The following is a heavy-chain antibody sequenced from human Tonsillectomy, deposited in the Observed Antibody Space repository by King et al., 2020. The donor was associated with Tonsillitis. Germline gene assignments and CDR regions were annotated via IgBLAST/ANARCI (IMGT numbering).Heavy chain of an antibody. Sequence: VQLVESGGGLVKPGGSLRLSCAASGFTFSGYSMNWVRQAPGKGLEWVSSIISSNSYIYYADSVEGYFTISRDNAKNSLYLQMNSLRAEDTAVYYCARGGEYYYDSSGYLYYFDYWGQGTLVTVSS. CDR1: GFTFSGYS. CDR3: ARGGEYYYDSSGYLYYFDY. D-gene: IGHD3-22*01. V-gene: IGHV3-21*01. CDR2: IISSNSYI. J-gene: IGHJ4*02.